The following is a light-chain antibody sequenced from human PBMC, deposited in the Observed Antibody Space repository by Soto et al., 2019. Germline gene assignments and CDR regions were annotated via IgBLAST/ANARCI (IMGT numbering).Light chain of an antibody. CDR1: SSNIGGNY. J-gene: IGLJ2*01. Sequence: QLVLTQPPSASGTPGQRVTISCSGSSSNIGGNYIYWYQQSPGTAPKLLMYRSNQRPSGVPDRFSGSKSGTSGSLAISGLRSEDEADYYCAAWDDSLSGVVFGGGTKLTVL. CDR2: RSN. CDR3: AAWDDSLSGVV. V-gene: IGLV1-47*01.